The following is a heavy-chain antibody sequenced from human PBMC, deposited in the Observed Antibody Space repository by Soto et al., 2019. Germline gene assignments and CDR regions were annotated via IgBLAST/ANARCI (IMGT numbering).Heavy chain of an antibody. J-gene: IGHJ6*02. D-gene: IGHD2-15*01. CDR1: GGTFSSYA. V-gene: IGHV1-69*12. CDR2: IIPIFGTA. CDR3: ARGMVVVVAVRYYGMDV. Sequence: QVQLVQSGAEVKKPGSSVKVSCKASGGTFSSYAISWVRQAPGQGLEWMGGIIPIFGTANYAQKFQGRVTITADESTSTAYMELSSLRSEDTAVYYCARGMVVVVAVRYYGMDVWGQGPTVTVSS.